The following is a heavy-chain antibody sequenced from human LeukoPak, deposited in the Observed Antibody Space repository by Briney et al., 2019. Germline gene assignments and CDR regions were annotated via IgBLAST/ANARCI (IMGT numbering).Heavy chain of an antibody. CDR1: GGSISSSSYY. CDR3: ARVAKGAFDI. V-gene: IGHV4-39*07. CDR2: IYYSGST. Sequence: SETLFLTCTVSGGSISSSSYYWGWIRQPPGKGLEWIGSIYYSGSTYYNPSLKSRVTISVDTSKNQFSLKLSSVTAADTAVYYCARVAKGAFDIWGQGTMVTVSS. J-gene: IGHJ3*02.